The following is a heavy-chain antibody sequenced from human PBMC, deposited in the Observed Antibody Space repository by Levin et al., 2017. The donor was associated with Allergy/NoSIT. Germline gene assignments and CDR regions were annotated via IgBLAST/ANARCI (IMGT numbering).Heavy chain of an antibody. J-gene: IGHJ4*02. CDR3: ATTVNSNWQNDY. CDR1: GFTVSSSY. D-gene: IGHD6-13*01. V-gene: IGHV3-53*01. CDR2: IYSSGST. Sequence: GGSLRLSCAASGFTVSSSYLSWVRQAPGKGLEWVSIIYSSGSTYYADSVKGRFTISRDNSKNTLYLQMNSLRAEDTAVYYCATTVNSNWQNDYWGQGTLVTVSS.